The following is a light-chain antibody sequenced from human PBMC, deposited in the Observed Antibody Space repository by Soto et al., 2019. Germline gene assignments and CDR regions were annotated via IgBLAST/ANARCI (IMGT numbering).Light chain of an antibody. V-gene: IGKV2-30*02. J-gene: IGKJ1*01. Sequence: DVVMTQSPLSLPVTLGQPASISCTSSQSLIHSDGSTYLSWFQQRPGQSPRRLIYEVSDRDSGVXDXXSRSGSGTDFILKLRRVEDEDVGVYYCMLGPHWPWTCGPGSEVEIK. CDR2: EVS. CDR1: QSLIHSDGSTY. CDR3: MLGPHWPWT.